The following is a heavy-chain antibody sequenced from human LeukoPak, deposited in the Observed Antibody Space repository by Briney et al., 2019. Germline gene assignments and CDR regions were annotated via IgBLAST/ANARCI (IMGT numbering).Heavy chain of an antibody. CDR3: VRPREEGTAMGLRAFDI. J-gene: IGHJ3*02. D-gene: IGHD5-18*01. V-gene: IGHV1-8*01. CDR2: MNPNSGNT. Sequence: ASVKVSCKASGYTFTSYDINWVRQATGQGLEWMGRMNPNSGNTGYAQKFQGRVTMTRNTSISTAYMELSSLKASDNAMYYCVRPREEGTAMGLRAFDIWGQGTMVTVSS. CDR1: GYTFTSYD.